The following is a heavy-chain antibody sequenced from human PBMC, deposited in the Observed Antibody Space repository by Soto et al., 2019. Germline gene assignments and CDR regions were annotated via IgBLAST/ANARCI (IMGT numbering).Heavy chain of an antibody. Sequence: QVQLVQSGAEVKKPGSSVKVSCKASGDIFTSYAFSWVRQAPGQGLEWMGGIIPMFGTPNYAQKFQGRLTITADKSTSTANRDVGGWSCGDTAVYYCPRNGVAGMDCWGQGTLATVSS. J-gene: IGHJ4*02. CDR2: IIPMFGTP. D-gene: IGHD3-3*01. CDR3: PRNGVAGMDC. V-gene: IGHV1-69*06. CDR1: GDIFTSYA.